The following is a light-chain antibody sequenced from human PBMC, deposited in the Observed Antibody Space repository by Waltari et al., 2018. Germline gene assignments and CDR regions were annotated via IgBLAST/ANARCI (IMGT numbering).Light chain of an antibody. V-gene: IGLV5-45*03. J-gene: IGLJ2*01. Sequence: QAVLTQPSSLSASPGASASLTCTLRSGINVGTYRISWYQQKPGSPPQYLLRYNANSDKQQGSGVPSRFSGSKDASANAGILLISGLQSEDEADYYCMIWHSSAVVFGGGTKLTVL. CDR1: SGINVGTYR. CDR3: MIWHSSAVV. CDR2: YNANSDK.